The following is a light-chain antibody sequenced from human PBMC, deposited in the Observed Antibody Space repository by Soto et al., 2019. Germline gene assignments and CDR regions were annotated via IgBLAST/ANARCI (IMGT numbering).Light chain of an antibody. CDR2: EVS. CDR3: SSYTTTNTYV. CDR1: SSDVGGYNY. J-gene: IGLJ1*01. Sequence: QSVLTQPASVSGSPGQSITISCTGTSSDVGGYNYVSWYQQHPGTAPKLMIYEVSNRPSGVSNRFSGSKSGNTASLTISGLQAEDEADYYCSSYTTTNTYVFGTGTKLTVL. V-gene: IGLV2-14*01.